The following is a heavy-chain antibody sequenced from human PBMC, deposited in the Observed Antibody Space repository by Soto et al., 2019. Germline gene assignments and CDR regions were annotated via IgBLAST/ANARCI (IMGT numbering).Heavy chain of an antibody. CDR2: IWYDGSNK. CDR1: GFTFSSYG. CDR3: ARDFDYYDSSGYVFDY. J-gene: IGHJ4*02. Sequence: SLRLSCAASGFTFSSYGMHWVRQAPGKGLEWVAVIWYDGSNKYYADSVKGRFTISRDNSKNTLYLQMNSLRAEDTAVYYCARDFDYYDSSGYVFDYWGQGTLVTVSS. V-gene: IGHV3-33*01. D-gene: IGHD3-22*01.